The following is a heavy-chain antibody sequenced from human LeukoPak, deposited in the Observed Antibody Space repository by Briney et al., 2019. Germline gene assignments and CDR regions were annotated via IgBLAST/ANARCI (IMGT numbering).Heavy chain of an antibody. CDR3: ARDPSNSSGYHAHFDS. D-gene: IGHD3-22*01. J-gene: IGHJ4*02. CDR1: GYTFSHHG. Sequence: APVKVSCKASGYTFSHHGISWVRQAPGQGLEWMGWISCYNGDTMYAQNVQGRVTMTTDTSTRTAYMELRSLRSDDTAMYYCARDPSNSSGYHAHFDSWGQGTLVTVSS. CDR2: ISCYNGDT. V-gene: IGHV1-18*01.